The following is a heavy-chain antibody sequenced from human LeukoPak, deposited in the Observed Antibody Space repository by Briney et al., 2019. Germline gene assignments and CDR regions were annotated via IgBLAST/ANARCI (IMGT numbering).Heavy chain of an antibody. J-gene: IGHJ4*02. V-gene: IGHV3-7*01. CDR3: ASRNYGGSHHPLDY. D-gene: IGHD4-23*01. CDR2: IKQYGSDK. Sequence: TGGSLRLSCAVSGFTFSNYWMTWVRQTPGKGLEWVASIKQYGSDKYHMDPVKGRFTISRDNAKNSLYLQMNRLGAEDPAVYYCASRNYGGSHHPLDYWVQGTMVTVSS. CDR1: GFTFSNYW.